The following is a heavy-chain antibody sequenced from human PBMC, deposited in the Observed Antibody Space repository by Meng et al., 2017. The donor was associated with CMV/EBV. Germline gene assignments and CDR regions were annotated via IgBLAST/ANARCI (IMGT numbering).Heavy chain of an antibody. D-gene: IGHD1-7*01. CDR3: ARDPGRPGTHWYFDL. V-gene: IGHV1-2*02. CDR1: GYRFTGYY. J-gene: IGHJ2*01. CDR2: TNPKRGDS. Sequence: ASVKVSCKASGYRFTGYYVHWARQAPGQGPEWMGWTNPKRGDSQFAQNFQGRVSMTRDTSISTLFMELNRLTSDDTAVYYCARDPGRPGTHWYFDLWGRGTLVTVSS.